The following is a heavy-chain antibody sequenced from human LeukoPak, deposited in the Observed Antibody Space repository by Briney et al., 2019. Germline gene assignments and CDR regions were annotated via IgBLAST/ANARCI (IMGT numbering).Heavy chain of an antibody. CDR3: ARETEYYPDY. J-gene: IGHJ4*02. V-gene: IGHV3-21*06. D-gene: IGHD3-10*01. Sequence: DSIQGRFTISRDNAENSLYLQVNSLRAEDTAVYYCARETEYYPDYWGQGTLVTVSS.